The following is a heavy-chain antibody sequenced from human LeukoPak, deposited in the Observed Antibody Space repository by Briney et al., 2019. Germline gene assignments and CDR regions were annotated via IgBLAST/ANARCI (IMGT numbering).Heavy chain of an antibody. CDR3: ARRRGWKQQLVYFDY. V-gene: IGHV4-59*08. CDR2: LFHSGTR. CDR1: GGSITSYY. Sequence: SETLSLTCTVSGGSITSYYWSWIRQPPGKGLEWSGYLFHSGTRRYNPSLKSRVTISADTTKKQIFLTLNSTTAADTAVYYCARRRGWKQQLVYFDYWGQGTLATVSS. D-gene: IGHD6-13*01. J-gene: IGHJ4*02.